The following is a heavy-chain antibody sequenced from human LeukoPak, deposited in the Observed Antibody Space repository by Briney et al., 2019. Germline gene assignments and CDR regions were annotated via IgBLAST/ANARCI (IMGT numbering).Heavy chain of an antibody. Sequence: SETLSLTCTVSGGSMSGADYYWSWIHQPPGKGLEWIGYVYYSGNTYYSPSLESRLTISVDTSKNQFSLKLNSVTAADTAVYYCARGGGGSSTVTTYWFDPWGQGALVTVSS. J-gene: IGHJ5*02. CDR2: VYYSGNT. V-gene: IGHV4-30-4*01. CDR3: ARGGGGSSTVTTYWFDP. D-gene: IGHD4-17*01. CDR1: GGSMSGADYY.